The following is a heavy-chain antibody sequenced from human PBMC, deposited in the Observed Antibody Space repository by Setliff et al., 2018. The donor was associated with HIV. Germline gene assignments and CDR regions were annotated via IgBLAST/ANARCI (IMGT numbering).Heavy chain of an antibody. CDR3: ARRGNYYASAFDY. CDR1: GYTFPTYG. Sequence: ASVKVSCKTSGYTFPTYGISWVRQAPGHGLEWMGWISPYNGHTKYAQTFQGRVTMTIDTSTNSAYMELRSLRSDDTAGYYCARRGNYYASAFDYWGQGTLVTVSS. V-gene: IGHV1-18*01. J-gene: IGHJ4*02. CDR2: ISPYNGHT. D-gene: IGHD3-10*01.